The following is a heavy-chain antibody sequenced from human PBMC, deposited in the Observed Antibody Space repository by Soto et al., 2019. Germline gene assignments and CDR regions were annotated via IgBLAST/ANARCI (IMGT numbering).Heavy chain of an antibody. Sequence: QVQLQQWGAGLLKPSETLSLNCAVTGGSLSGYYWSWIRQPPGKGLEWIGEVKDGGHTNYSPSLRGRVTISSDTSNHQFSLGLNSVTAADTGVYYCARGQEGVVATHWDQGSLVTVSS. CDR3: ARGQEGVVATH. J-gene: IGHJ4*02. CDR2: VKDGGHT. D-gene: IGHD5-12*01. CDR1: GGSLSGYY. V-gene: IGHV4-34*01.